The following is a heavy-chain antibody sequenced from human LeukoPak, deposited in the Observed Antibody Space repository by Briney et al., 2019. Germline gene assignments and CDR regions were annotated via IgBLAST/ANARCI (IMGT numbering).Heavy chain of an antibody. CDR3: ARARYSSSWYFDY. CDR2: TYSNGRT. Sequence: GGSLRLSCAASGFTVSSNYMSWVRQAPGKGLEWVSVTYSNGRTYYADSVKGRFTISRDISKNTLYLQMNSLRAEDTAVYYCARARYSSSWYFDYWGQGTLVTVSS. D-gene: IGHD6-13*01. CDR1: GFTVSSNY. J-gene: IGHJ4*02. V-gene: IGHV3-53*01.